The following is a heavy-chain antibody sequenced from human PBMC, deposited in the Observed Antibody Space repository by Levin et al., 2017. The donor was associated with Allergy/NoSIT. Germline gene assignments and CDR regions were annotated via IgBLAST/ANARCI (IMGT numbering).Heavy chain of an antibody. CDR3: ARGEVVTAIRDWYFDL. Sequence: GGSLRLSCAASGFTFSDYYMSWIRQAPGKGLEWVSYISSSGSTIYYADSVKGRFTISRDNAKNSLYLQMNSLRAEDTAVYYCARGEVVTAIRDWYFDLWGRGTLVTVSS. V-gene: IGHV3-11*01. CDR2: ISSSGSTI. CDR1: GFTFSDYY. J-gene: IGHJ2*01. D-gene: IGHD2-21*02.